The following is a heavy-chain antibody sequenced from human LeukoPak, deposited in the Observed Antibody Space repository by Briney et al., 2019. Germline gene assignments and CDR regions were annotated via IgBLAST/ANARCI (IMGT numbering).Heavy chain of an antibody. D-gene: IGHD6-6*01. J-gene: IGHJ4*02. V-gene: IGHV3-23*01. CDR1: GFTFSSYA. Sequence: GGSLRLSCAASGFTFSSYAMSWVRQAPGKGLEWVSAISGSGGSTYYADSVKGRFTISRDNSKNTLYLQMNSLRAEDTAVYYCANLSSLGISYYFDYWGQGTLVTVSS. CDR2: ISGSGGST. CDR3: ANLSSLGISYYFDY.